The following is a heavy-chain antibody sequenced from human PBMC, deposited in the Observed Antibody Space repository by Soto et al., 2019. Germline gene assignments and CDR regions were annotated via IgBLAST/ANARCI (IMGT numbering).Heavy chain of an antibody. CDR1: GFTFSSYG. J-gene: IGHJ6*02. CDR3: AKIWYGMDV. V-gene: IGHV3-30*18. CDR2: ISYDGSNK. Sequence: LRLSCAASGFTFSSYGMHWVRQAPGKGLEWVAVISYDGSNKYYADSVKGRFTISRDNSKNTLYLQTNSLRAEDTAVYYCAKIWYGMDVWGQGTTVTVSS.